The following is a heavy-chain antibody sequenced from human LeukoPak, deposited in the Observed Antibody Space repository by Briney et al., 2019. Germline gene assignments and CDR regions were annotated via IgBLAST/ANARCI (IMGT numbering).Heavy chain of an antibody. D-gene: IGHD1-26*01. CDR3: ARDGGYSGSPDYFDY. Sequence: SGTLSLTCAVSGGSISSSNWWNWVRQPPGKGLEWIGEIYHSGSSNYNPSLKSRVTISVDKSKNQFSLNLISVTAADTAVYYCARDGGYSGSPDYFDYWGQGTLVTVSS. J-gene: IGHJ4*02. CDR1: GGSISSSNW. V-gene: IGHV4-4*02. CDR2: IYHSGSS.